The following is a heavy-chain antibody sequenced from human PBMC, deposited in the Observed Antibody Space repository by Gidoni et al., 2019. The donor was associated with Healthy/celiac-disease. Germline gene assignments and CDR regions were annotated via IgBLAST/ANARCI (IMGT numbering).Heavy chain of an antibody. CDR2: ISYDGSNK. D-gene: IGHD2-15*01. J-gene: IGHJ4*02. Sequence: QVQLVESGGGVVQPGRSLRLSCAASGFTFSSYAMHWVRQAPGKGLEWVAVISYDGSNKYYADSVKGRFTISRDNSKNTLYLQMNSLRAEDTAVYYCARGGGGSFRLDYWGQGTPVTVSS. V-gene: IGHV3-30-3*01. CDR3: ARGGGGSFRLDY. CDR1: GFTFSSYA.